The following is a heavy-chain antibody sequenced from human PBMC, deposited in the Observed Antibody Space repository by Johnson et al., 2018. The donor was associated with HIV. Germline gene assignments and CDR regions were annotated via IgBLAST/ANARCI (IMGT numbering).Heavy chain of an antibody. Sequence: QVQLVESGGGVVQPGGSLRLSCAASGFTFSSYAMHWVRQAPGKGLEWVAVISYDGSNKYYADSVKGRFTISRDNSKNTLNLQMDSLREDDTAVYYCAKDLDRELLALWAFHTWGQGTVVTISS. V-gene: IGHV3-30*04. CDR3: AKDLDRELLALWAFHT. J-gene: IGHJ3*02. D-gene: IGHD2-8*02. CDR2: ISYDGSNK. CDR1: GFTFSSYA.